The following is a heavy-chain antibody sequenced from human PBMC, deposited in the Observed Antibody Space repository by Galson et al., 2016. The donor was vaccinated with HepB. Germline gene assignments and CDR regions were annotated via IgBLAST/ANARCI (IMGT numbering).Heavy chain of an antibody. CDR3: VSGDTSGI. CDR1: GFTFSAYW. Sequence: SLRLSCAASGFTFSAYWLSWVRQSPGKGLEWVASINQDGSARYYVDSAKGRFIISRDNARTSLSLQMNSLRVDDTSRYYCVSGDTSGIWGPGTMVIVSA. V-gene: IGHV3-7*01. D-gene: IGHD6-25*01. J-gene: IGHJ3*02. CDR2: INQDGSAR.